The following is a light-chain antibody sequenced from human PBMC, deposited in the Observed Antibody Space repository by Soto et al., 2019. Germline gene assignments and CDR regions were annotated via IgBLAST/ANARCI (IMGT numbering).Light chain of an antibody. CDR1: GSDIGSYNF. Sequence: QSVLTQPASVSGSPGQSITIPCTGTGSDIGSYNFVSWYQHHPGKAPKLMIYGVSNRPSGVSDRFSGSKSDNTASLSISGLQAEDEADYHCYSYTSSSTYVFGTGTKVTVL. J-gene: IGLJ1*01. CDR2: GVS. CDR3: YSYTSSSTYV. V-gene: IGLV2-14*01.